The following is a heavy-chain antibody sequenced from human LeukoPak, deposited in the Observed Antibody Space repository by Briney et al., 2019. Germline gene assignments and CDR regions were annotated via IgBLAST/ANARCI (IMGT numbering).Heavy chain of an antibody. CDR1: GGSFSGYY. CDR3: ARSGSGWYRYYYGMDV. V-gene: IGHV4-34*01. D-gene: IGHD6-19*01. J-gene: IGHJ6*02. Sequence: SETLSLTCAVYGGSFSGYYWSWIRQPPGKGLEWIGEINHSGSTNYNPSLKSRVTISVDTSKNQFSLKLSSVTAADTAVYYCARSGSGWYRYYYGMDVWGQGTTVTVSS. CDR2: INHSGST.